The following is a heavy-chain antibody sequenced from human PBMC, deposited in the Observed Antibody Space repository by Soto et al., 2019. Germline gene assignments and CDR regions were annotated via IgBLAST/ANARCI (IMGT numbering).Heavy chain of an antibody. CDR2: GYTHGST. V-gene: IGHV4-4*07. CDR1: GASISGYY. D-gene: IGHD3-16*01. CDR3: ARDSLGITAAGHY. Sequence: QVQLQESGPGLVKPSETLSLTCIVSGASISGYYWSWIRQPAGKGLEWIGRGYTHGSTSYNPSLKRRVSMSVDTSKTRFTLRLSSVTAADTAVYYCARDSLGITAAGHYWGQGTLVTVSS. J-gene: IGHJ4*02.